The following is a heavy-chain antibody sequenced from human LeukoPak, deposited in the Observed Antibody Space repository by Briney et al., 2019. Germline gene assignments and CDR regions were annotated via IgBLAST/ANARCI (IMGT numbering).Heavy chain of an antibody. J-gene: IGHJ6*03. Sequence: PSETLSLTRTVSGGSISSYYWSWIRQPPGKGLEWIGDIYYSGSTNYNPSLKSRVTISVDTSKNQFSLKLSSVTAADTAVYYCARCVTTDYYYYMDVWGKGTTVTVSS. CDR1: GGSISSYY. CDR3: ARCVTTDYYYYMDV. V-gene: IGHV4-59*01. CDR2: IYYSGST. D-gene: IGHD4-11*01.